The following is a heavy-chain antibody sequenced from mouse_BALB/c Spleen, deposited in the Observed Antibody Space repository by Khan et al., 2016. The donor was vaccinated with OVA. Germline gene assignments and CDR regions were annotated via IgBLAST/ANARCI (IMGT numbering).Heavy chain of an antibody. J-gene: IGHJ3*01. CDR2: ISCYNGVI. D-gene: IGHD1-1*01. CDR3: ARGDYYGSSSFAY. V-gene: IGHV1S34*01. CDR1: GYSLTGYY. Sequence: LVKTGASVKISCKASGYSLTGYYMHWVKQSHGKSLEWIGYISCYNGVISYNQKFKGKATFTVDTSSSTAYMQFNSLTSEDSAVYDSARGDYYGSSSFAYWGQGTLVTVSA.